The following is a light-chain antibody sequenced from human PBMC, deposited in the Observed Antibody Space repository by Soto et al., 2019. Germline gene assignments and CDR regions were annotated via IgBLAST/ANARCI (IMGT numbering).Light chain of an antibody. CDR1: QSVSSSY. CDR3: QQYGRSPT. CDR2: GSS. J-gene: IGKJ4*01. V-gene: IGKV3-20*01. Sequence: EIVLTQSPGTLSLSPGERATLSCRASQSVSSSYLSCYQQKPGQALRLLIYGSSSRATGMSDRFSGSGSGTDFTLTISRLEPEDFALYYCQQYGRSPTFGGGTKVEIK.